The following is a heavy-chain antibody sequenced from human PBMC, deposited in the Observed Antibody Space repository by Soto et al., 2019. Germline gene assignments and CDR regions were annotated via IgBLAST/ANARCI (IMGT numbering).Heavy chain of an antibody. V-gene: IGHV1-24*01. J-gene: IGHJ3*02. Sequence: ASVKVSCKVSGYTLTELSMHWVRQAPGKGLEWMGGFDPEDGETIYAQKFQGRVTMTEDTSTDTAYMELSSLRSEDTAVYYCATWCSGGSCVYDAFDIWGQGTLVTVSS. CDR1: GYTLTELS. CDR3: ATWCSGGSCVYDAFDI. CDR2: FDPEDGET. D-gene: IGHD2-15*01.